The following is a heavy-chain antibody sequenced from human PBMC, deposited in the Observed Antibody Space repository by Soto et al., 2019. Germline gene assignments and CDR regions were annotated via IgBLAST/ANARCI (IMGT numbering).Heavy chain of an antibody. J-gene: IGHJ4*02. CDR1: GGSISSGGYS. Sequence: SETLSLTCAVSGGSISSGGYSWSWIRQPPGKGLEWIGYIYHSGSTNYNPSLKSRVTISVDTSKNQFSLKLSSVTAADTAVYYCARGGLGNYYDSSGYYYFDYWGQGTLVTVSS. V-gene: IGHV4-61*08. CDR2: IYHSGST. CDR3: ARGGLGNYYDSSGYYYFDY. D-gene: IGHD3-22*01.